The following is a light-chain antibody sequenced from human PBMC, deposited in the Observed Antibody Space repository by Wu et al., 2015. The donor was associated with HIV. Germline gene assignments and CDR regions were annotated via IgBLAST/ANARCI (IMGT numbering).Light chain of an antibody. V-gene: IGKV1-27*01. CDR2: AAS. J-gene: IGKJ5*01. CDR3: QQYNNWVIT. Sequence: DIQMTQSPSSLSASVGDRVTITCRASQGISNFLAWYQQKPGKPPKVLIYAASTLQSGVPSRFSGSGSGTDFTLTISSLQSEDVAVYYCQQYNNWVITFGQGTRLEIK. CDR1: QGISNF.